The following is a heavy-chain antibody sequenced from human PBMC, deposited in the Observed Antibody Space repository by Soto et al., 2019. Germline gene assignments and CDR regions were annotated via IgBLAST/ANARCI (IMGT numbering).Heavy chain of an antibody. V-gene: IGHV3-9*01. J-gene: IGHJ6*02. Sequence: GGSLRLSCAASGFNFDDYAMHWVRQAPGKGLEWVSSISWGSDTIDYADSVKGRFTVSRDNGKHVLYLQMNSLRAEDTALYFCAKDKVGAPQYYGMDVWGQGTTVTVSS. CDR3: AKDKVGAPQYYGMDV. CDR2: ISWGSDTI. D-gene: IGHD1-26*01. CDR1: GFNFDDYA.